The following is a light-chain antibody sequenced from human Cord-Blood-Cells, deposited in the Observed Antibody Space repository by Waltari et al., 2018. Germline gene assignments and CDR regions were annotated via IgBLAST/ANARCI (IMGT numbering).Light chain of an antibody. Sequence: SYELTQPPSVSVSPGQTASITCSGDKLGDKYACWYQQKPGQSPVLVIYQDSKRPSGIPERFSCSNSGNTATLTISGTQAMDEADYYCQAWDSSTAGWVFGGGTKLTVL. CDR1: KLGDKY. CDR2: QDS. CDR3: QAWDSSTAGWV. V-gene: IGLV3-1*01. J-gene: IGLJ3*02.